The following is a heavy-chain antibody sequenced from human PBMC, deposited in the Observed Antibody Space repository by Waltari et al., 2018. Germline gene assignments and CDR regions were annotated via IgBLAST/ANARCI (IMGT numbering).Heavy chain of an antibody. V-gene: IGHV1-69*01. Sequence: QVQLVQSGAEVKKPGSSVKVSCKASGGTFNNYAISWLRQAPGQGLAWMGGITPFLHESNYEQKFQGRVTITADGSTSTAYMELSGLRSEDTAVYFCARVGGSYLGVDYFYYNMDVWGQGTSVTVSS. CDR3: ARVGGSYLGVDYFYYNMDV. D-gene: IGHD1-26*01. CDR2: ITPFLHES. CDR1: GGTFNNYA. J-gene: IGHJ6*02.